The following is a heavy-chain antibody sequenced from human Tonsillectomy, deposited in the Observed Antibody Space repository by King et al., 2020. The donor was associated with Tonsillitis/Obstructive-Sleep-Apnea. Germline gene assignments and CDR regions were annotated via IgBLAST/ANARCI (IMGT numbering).Heavy chain of an antibody. CDR2: IYYNGDT. Sequence: MQLQESGPGLVKPSETLSLSCTVSGGSISSSRYYWGWIRQPPGKGLEWIGTIYYNGDTYYNPSLKSRVTVSIDTSANQFSLKLTSVTAADTALYYCARHAPDMDNYSYYMDVWGKGTTVTVSS. D-gene: IGHD3-9*01. J-gene: IGHJ6*03. CDR3: ARHAPDMDNYSYYMDV. CDR1: GGSISSSRYY. V-gene: IGHV4-39*01.